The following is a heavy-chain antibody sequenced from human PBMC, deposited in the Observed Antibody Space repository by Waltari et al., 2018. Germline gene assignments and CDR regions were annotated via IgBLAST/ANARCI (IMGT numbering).Heavy chain of an antibody. Sequence: EVQLLESGGDLVQPGGSLRLSCAASGSTFSNHAIHWVRLAPGTGLEWFSAITVGDDTHYADSVKGRFTISRDTSKDTVYLQMNGLRAEDTAIYYCATPFYNWDDPLHSWGQGTLVTVSS. J-gene: IGHJ4*02. CDR2: ITVGDDT. CDR1: GSTFSNHA. V-gene: IGHV3-23*01. D-gene: IGHD1-20*01. CDR3: ATPFYNWDDPLHS.